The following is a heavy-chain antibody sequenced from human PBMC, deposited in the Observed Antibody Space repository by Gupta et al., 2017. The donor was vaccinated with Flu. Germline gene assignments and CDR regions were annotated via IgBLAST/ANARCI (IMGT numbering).Heavy chain of an antibody. Sequence: QVQPQESGPGLVKPSETLSLTCTVSGGSISRSYWTWIRQSPGEGLEWIGYVFHNGSTNDNPSLRGRVTMSMDTSKNQLSLRLTYVSPADTAIYYCSRHASEGLIWRFGFEPWGPGTLVTVSS. CDR3: SRHASEGLIWRFGFEP. CDR1: GGSISRSY. D-gene: IGHD3-16*01. CDR2: VFHNGST. J-gene: IGHJ5*02. V-gene: IGHV4-59*08.